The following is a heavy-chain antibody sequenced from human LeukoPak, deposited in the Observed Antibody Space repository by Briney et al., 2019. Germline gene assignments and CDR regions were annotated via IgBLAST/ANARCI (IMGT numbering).Heavy chain of an antibody. V-gene: IGHV1-18*01. Sequence: ASVKVSCKASGYTFTSYGISWVRQAPGQGLEWMGWISAYNGNTNYAQKLQGRVTMTTDTSRRTAYMELRSLRSDDTAVYYCARAPRYASSGSGGGSEFWGQGTMVTVSS. D-gene: IGHD3-22*01. CDR2: ISAYNGNT. CDR3: ARAPRYASSGSGGGSEF. J-gene: IGHJ3*01. CDR1: GYTFTSYG.